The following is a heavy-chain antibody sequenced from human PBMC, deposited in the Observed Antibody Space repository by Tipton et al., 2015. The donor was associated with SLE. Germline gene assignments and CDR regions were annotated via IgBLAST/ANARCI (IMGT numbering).Heavy chain of an antibody. Sequence: LRLSCTVSGGSISRSSYYWGWIRQPPGKGLEWIGRIYYSGSTYYKPSLKSRVTISVDTSKNQFSLKLSSVTAADTAVYYCARVTENSSSSDYWGQGTLVTVSS. CDR3: ARVTENSSSSDY. D-gene: IGHD6-13*01. CDR1: GGSISRSSYY. J-gene: IGHJ4*02. V-gene: IGHV4-39*01. CDR2: IYYSGST.